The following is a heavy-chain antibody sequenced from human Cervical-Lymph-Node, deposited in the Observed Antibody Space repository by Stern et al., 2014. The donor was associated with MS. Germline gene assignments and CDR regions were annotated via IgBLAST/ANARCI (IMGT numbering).Heavy chain of an antibody. CDR3: ARQAAGWYSDY. Sequence: QLVQSGTEVRKPGESLKISCKGSGYNFNIYWIAWVRQMPGKGLEWMGMIYPGDSDTRYSPSFQGHVNFSVDKSISTAYLHLSGLNASDTAMYCCARQAAGWYSDYWGQGTLVTVSS. CDR1: GYNFNIYW. J-gene: IGHJ4*02. CDR2: IYPGDSDT. D-gene: IGHD6-19*01. V-gene: IGHV5-51*01.